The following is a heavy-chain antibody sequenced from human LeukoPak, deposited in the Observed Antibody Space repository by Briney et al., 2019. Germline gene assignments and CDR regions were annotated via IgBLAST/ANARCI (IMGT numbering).Heavy chain of an antibody. CDR1: GYTFTSYY. CDR3: AREAALTGYYMGGWFDP. J-gene: IGHJ5*02. D-gene: IGHD3-9*01. V-gene: IGHV1-46*03. Sequence: ASVKVSCKASGYTFTSYYMHWVRQAPGQGLEWMGIINPSGGSTSYAQKFQGRGTMTRDTSTSTVYMELSSLRSEDTAVYYCAREAALTGYYMGGWFDPWGQGTLVTVSS. CDR2: INPSGGST.